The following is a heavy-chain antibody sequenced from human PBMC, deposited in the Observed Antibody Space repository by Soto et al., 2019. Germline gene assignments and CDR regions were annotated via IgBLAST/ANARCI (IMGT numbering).Heavy chain of an antibody. CDR3: ARRWGRNFDY. CDR1: GGSMNIYY. J-gene: IGHJ4*02. CDR2: VRDTGST. D-gene: IGHD2-15*01. V-gene: IGHV4-59*08. Sequence: PSETLSLTCTVSGGSMNIYYWTWIRQPPGKGLEWIGYVRDTGSTNYNPSLKSRVTISVDTSKNQFSLKLSSVTAADTAVYYCARRWGRNFDYWGQGTLVTVSS.